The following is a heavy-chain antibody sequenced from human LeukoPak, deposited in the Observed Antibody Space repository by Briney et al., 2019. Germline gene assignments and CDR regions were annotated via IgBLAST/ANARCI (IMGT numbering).Heavy chain of an antibody. V-gene: IGHV3-30*18. J-gene: IGHJ4*02. D-gene: IGHD5-24*01. Sequence: GGSLRLSCAASGFTFSSYGMHWVRQAPGKGLEWVAVISYDGSNKYYADSVKGRFTVSRDNSKNTLYLQMNSLRAEDTAVYYCAKEGRDGFNYDYWGQGTLVTVSS. CDR3: AKEGRDGFNYDY. CDR2: ISYDGSNK. CDR1: GFTFSSYG.